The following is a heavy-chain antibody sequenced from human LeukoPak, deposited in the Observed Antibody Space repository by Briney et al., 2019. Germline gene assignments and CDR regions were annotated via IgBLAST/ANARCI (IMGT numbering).Heavy chain of an antibody. CDR3: AKDRVCSGGSCYFDY. V-gene: IGHV3-23*01. CDR1: GFTFSSYA. Sequence: GGSLRLSCAASGFTFSSYAMSWVRQAPGKGLEWVSAISDGGGGTSYADSVKGRFTISRDNSQSTLYLQMNSLRAEDTAVYYCAKDRVCSGGSCYFDYWGQGTLVTVSS. J-gene: IGHJ4*02. CDR2: ISDGGGGT. D-gene: IGHD2-15*01.